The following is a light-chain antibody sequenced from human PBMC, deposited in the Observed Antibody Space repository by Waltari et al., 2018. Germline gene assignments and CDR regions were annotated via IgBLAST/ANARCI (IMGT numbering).Light chain of an antibody. CDR2: DVN. CDR1: SSDIGAYNY. CDR3: CSFTSTSSWV. V-gene: IGLV2-14*03. J-gene: IGLJ3*02. Sequence: HSALTQPASVSGSPGQSITISCTGTSSDIGAYNYLSWYQQHPGKAPKLIIFDVNNRPSGVSSRFSGSKSGNTASLTISGLQAEDEADFYCCSFTSTSSWVFGGGTKLTVL.